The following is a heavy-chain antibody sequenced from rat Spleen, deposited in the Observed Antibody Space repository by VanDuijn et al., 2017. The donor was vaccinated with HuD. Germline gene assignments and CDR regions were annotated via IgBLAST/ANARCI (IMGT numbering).Heavy chain of an antibody. V-gene: IGHV3-3*01. J-gene: IGHJ3*01. Sequence: EVQLQESGPGLVKPSQSLSLTCSVTDYSITSNYWGWIRKFPGKKLEWMGYINSAGSTHYNPSLKSRISITRDTSKNQFFLQVNSVTTEDTATYYCARSLMYTTGSFAYWGQGTLVTVSS. CDR3: ARSLMYTTGSFAY. CDR2: INSAGST. D-gene: IGHD1-6*01. CDR1: DYSITSNY.